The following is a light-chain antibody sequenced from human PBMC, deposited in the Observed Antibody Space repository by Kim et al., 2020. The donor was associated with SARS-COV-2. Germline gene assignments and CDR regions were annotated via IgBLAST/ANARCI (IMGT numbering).Light chain of an antibody. CDR3: QQYRYYSYT. V-gene: IGKV3-11*01. J-gene: IGKJ3*01. CDR1: QSVSSY. CDR2: DAS. Sequence: EIVLTQSPATLSLSPGERATLSCRASQSVSSYLAWYQQKPGQAPRLLIYDASNRATGIPARFSGSGSGTDFTLTISSLEPDDFATYYCQQYRYYSYTFGPGTKVDIK.